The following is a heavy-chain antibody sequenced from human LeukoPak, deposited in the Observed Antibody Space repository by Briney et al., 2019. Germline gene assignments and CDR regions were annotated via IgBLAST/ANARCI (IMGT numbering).Heavy chain of an antibody. D-gene: IGHD3-16*01. Sequence: SETLSLTCAVYGGSFSGYYWSWIRQPPGKGLEWIGEINHSGSTNYNPSLKSRVTISVDTSKNQFSLKLSSVTAADTAVYYCARVPLTRRWFDPWGQGTLVTVSS. CDR1: GGSFSGYY. J-gene: IGHJ5*02. CDR3: ARVPLTRRWFDP. V-gene: IGHV4-34*01. CDR2: INHSGST.